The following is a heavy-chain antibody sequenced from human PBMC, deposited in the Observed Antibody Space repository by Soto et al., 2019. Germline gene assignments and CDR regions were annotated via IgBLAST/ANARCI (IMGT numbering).Heavy chain of an antibody. CDR3: ATSSSNYYDSSGYYYYFDY. D-gene: IGHD3-22*01. Sequence: ASVKVSCKVSGYTLTELSMHWVRQAPGKGLEWMGGFDPEDGETIYAQKFQGRVTMTEDTSTDTAYMELSSLRSEDTAVYYCATSSSNYYDSSGYYYYFDYWGQGTRVTVSS. CDR1: GYTLTELS. J-gene: IGHJ4*02. V-gene: IGHV1-24*01. CDR2: FDPEDGET.